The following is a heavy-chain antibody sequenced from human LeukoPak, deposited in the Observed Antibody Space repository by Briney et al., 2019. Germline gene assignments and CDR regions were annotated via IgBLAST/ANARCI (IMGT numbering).Heavy chain of an antibody. J-gene: IGHJ5*02. CDR2: INHSGST. CDR3: ARGPWFDP. Sequence: SETLSLTCAVYGGSFSGYYWSWIRQPPGRGLEWIGEINHSGSTNYNPSLKSRVTISVDTSKNQFSLKLSSVTAADTAVYYCARGPWFDPWGQGTLVTVSS. CDR1: GGSFSGYY. V-gene: IGHV4-34*01.